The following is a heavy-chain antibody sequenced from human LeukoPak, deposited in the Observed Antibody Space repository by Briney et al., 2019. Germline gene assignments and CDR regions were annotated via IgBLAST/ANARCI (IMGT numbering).Heavy chain of an antibody. CDR2: IIRVLGIE. Sequence: SVKVSCKASGGTFSSYAISWVRQAPGQGLEWMGRIIRVLGIENYAQKFQGRVTITAEKSTSTAYMELSSLRSEDTAVYYCATKGGTMYYYYGMDVWGQGTTVTVSS. CDR3: ATKGGTMYYYYGMDV. D-gene: IGHD4/OR15-4a*01. CDR1: GGTFSSYA. J-gene: IGHJ6*02. V-gene: IGHV1-69*04.